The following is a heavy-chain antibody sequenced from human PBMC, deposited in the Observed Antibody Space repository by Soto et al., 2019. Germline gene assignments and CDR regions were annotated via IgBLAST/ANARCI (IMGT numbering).Heavy chain of an antibody. Sequence: ASVKVSCKASGYTFTSYGISWVRQAPGQGLEWMGWISAYNGNTNYAQKLQGRVTMTTDTSTSTAYMELRILRSDDTAVYYCARFYLGGPYSSGWLTYTNFDYWGQGTLVTVSS. CDR1: GYTFTSYG. CDR3: ARFYLGGPYSSGWLTYTNFDY. CDR2: ISAYNGNT. J-gene: IGHJ4*02. D-gene: IGHD6-19*01. V-gene: IGHV1-18*01.